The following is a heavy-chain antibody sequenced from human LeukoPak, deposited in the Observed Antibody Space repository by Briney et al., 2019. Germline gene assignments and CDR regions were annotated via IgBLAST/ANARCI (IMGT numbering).Heavy chain of an antibody. Sequence: GGSLRLSCAASGFTFSDYWMHWVRQAPGKGLVWVSGINSDGSTTSYADSVKGRFTISRDNAKNTLHLQMNSLRAEDTAVYYCAREIRYCSGSKCYLFDYWGQGTLVTVSS. V-gene: IGHV3-74*01. D-gene: IGHD2-15*01. CDR2: INSDGSTT. CDR1: GFTFSDYW. CDR3: AREIRYCSGSKCYLFDY. J-gene: IGHJ4*02.